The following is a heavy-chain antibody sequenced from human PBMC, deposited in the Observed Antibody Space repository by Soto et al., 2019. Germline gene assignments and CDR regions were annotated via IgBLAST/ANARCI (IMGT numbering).Heavy chain of an antibody. CDR2: ISDDGSNK. J-gene: IGHJ6*02. CDR3: ARSSVPYFYYYGMDV. Sequence: LCLSCAASEFTFSSSYMHWVRQTPGKGLEWLAVISDDGSNKYYADSVKGRFTISRDNSKNTLYLQMNSLRAEDTAVYYCARSSVPYFYYYGMDVWGQGTTVTVSS. CDR1: EFTFSSSY. V-gene: IGHV3-30*03.